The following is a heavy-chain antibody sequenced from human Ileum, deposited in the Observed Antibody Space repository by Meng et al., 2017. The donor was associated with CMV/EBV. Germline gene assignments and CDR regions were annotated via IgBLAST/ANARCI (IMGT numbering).Heavy chain of an antibody. Sequence: SETLSLTCTVSGGSISSSSYYWGWIRQPPGKGLEWIGSIYYSGSTYYNPSLKSRVTISVDTSKNQFSLKLSSVTAADTAVYYCARDRGYANYFDYWGQGTLVTVSS. J-gene: IGHJ4*02. CDR3: ARDRGYANYFDY. V-gene: IGHV4-39*07. CDR1: GGSISSSSYY. CDR2: IYYSGST. D-gene: IGHD5-12*01.